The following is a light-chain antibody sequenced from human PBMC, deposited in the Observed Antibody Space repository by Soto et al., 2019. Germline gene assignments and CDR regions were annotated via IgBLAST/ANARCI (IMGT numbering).Light chain of an antibody. CDR2: EVT. J-gene: IGLJ1*01. CDR1: SSDVGGYNH. V-gene: IGLV2-14*01. CDR3: SSYASSSSYV. Sequence: QSALTQPASVSGSPGQSITISCTGTSSDVGGYNHVSWYQIHPGKAPKLIIYEVTSRPSGVSYRFSGSKSGNSASLTISGLQAEDEADYYCSSYASSSSYVSGGGTKVTVL.